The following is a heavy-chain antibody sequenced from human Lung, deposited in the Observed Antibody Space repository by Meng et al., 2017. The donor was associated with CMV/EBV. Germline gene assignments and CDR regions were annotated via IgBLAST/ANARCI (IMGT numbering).Heavy chain of an antibody. D-gene: IGHD3-3*01. CDR1: GFTFSSYD. V-gene: IGHV3-13*01. CDR3: VRGKAWFLDFYGMDV. CDR2: INSDGDT. Sequence: SCAASGFTFSSYDMHWVRQGTGKGLEWVSNINSDGDTFYTGSVKGRFTISREHAKNSLYPQMNSLRAGDTAVYYCVRGKAWFLDFYGMDVWGQGXTVTVS. J-gene: IGHJ6*02.